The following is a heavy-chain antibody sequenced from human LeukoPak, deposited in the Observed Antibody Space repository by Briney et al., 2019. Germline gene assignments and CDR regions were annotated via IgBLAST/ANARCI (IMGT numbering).Heavy chain of an antibody. D-gene: IGHD6-19*01. CDR2: ISAFNGNT. CDR3: ARGESTSGWEY. Sequence: GASVKVSCKASGYTVTSYGVSWVRQAPGQGFEWMGWISAFNGNTNHAQKFQGRVTLTTDTSTNTAYMELKSLRYDDTAVYYCARGESTSGWEYWGQGTLVTVSS. J-gene: IGHJ4*02. CDR1: GYTVTSYG. V-gene: IGHV1-18*01.